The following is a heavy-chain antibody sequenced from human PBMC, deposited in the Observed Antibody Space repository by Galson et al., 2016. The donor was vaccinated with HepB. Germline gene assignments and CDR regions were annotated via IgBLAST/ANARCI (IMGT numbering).Heavy chain of an antibody. D-gene: IGHD4-17*01. J-gene: IGHJ4*02. V-gene: IGHV3-7*03. Sequence: SLRLSCAASGFTFSSYSMTWVRQAPGKGLEWVANIKQDGSEKYYVDSVKGRFTISRDNAKNMLYLQMNSLRAEDTAVYYCAKGLTTVTTEVDYWGQGTLVTVSS. CDR1: GFTFSSYS. CDR2: IKQDGSEK. CDR3: AKGLTTVTTEVDY.